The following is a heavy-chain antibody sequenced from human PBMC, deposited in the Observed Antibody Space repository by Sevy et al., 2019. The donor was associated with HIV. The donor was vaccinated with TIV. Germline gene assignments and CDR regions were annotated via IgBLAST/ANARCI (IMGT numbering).Heavy chain of an antibody. D-gene: IGHD3-22*01. CDR2: IRSKDYGGDT. CDR1: GFTFGDYA. V-gene: IGHV3-49*03. Sequence: GGSLRLSCTGSGFTFGDYAMSWFRQAPGMGLEWVGFIRSKDYGGDTEYAASVKGRFTISRDDSKSIADLQMNSLKTEDTAVYYCTRGYYYDSSGYSDYWGQGTLVTVSS. CDR3: TRGYYYDSSGYSDY. J-gene: IGHJ4*02.